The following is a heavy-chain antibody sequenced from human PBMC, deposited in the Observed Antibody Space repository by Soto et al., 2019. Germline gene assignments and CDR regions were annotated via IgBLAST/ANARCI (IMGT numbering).Heavy chain of an antibody. Sequence: PGGSLRLSCEASGFTVTVNFMIWVRQAPGKGLEWVSFIYTDRRAFYAVSVKGRFTISRDDSKNTVYLQMNSLRAEDTAVYYCARDTVTANDYGLEVWGQGTKVTVSS. CDR2: IYTDRRA. J-gene: IGHJ6*02. D-gene: IGHD4-17*01. V-gene: IGHV3-66*01. CDR1: GFTVTVNF. CDR3: ARDTVTANDYGLEV.